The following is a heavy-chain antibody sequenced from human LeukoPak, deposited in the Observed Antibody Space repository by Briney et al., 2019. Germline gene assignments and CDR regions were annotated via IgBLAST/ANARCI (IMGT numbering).Heavy chain of an antibody. CDR1: GFTFSSYW. CDR3: AREVASTYNWFDP. CDR2: IKQDGSEK. V-gene: IGHV3-7*03. J-gene: IGHJ5*02. D-gene: IGHD5/OR15-5a*01. Sequence: GGSLRLSCSASGFTFSSYWMSWVRQAPGKGLEWVANIKQDGSEKYYVDSVKGRFTISRDNSKNTLYLQMNSLRAEDTAVYYCAREVASTYNWFDPWGQGTLVTVSS.